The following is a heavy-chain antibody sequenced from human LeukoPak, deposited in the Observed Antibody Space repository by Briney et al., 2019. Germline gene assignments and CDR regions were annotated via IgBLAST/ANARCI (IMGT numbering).Heavy chain of an antibody. CDR1: GYTFTNYY. Sequence: ASVKVSCKASGYTFTNYYIHWVRQAPGQGLEWMGIINPSGGSTSYAQKFQGRVTMTRDTSFSTAYMDLSTLTSDDTAVYYCARSNYGGQGAGDNWFDPWGQGTLVTVSS. D-gene: IGHD4-23*01. CDR2: INPSGGST. J-gene: IGHJ5*02. CDR3: ARSNYGGQGAGDNWFDP. V-gene: IGHV1-46*01.